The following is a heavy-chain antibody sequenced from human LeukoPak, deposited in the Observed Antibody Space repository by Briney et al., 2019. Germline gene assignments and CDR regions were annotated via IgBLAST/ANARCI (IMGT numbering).Heavy chain of an antibody. CDR2: IIPIFGTA. CDR3: ARDRTYCGGDCFRGYFDY. J-gene: IGHJ4*02. D-gene: IGHD2-21*02. Sequence: GASVKVSCKASGGTFSGYAISWVRQAPGQGLEWMGGIIPIFGTANYAQKFQGRVTITADESTSTAYMELSSLRSEDTAVYYCARDRTYCGGDCFRGYFDYWGQGTLVTVSS. V-gene: IGHV1-69*13. CDR1: GGTFSGYA.